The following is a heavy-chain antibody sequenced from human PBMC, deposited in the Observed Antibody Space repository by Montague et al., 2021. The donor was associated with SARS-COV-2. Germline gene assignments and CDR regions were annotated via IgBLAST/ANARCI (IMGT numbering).Heavy chain of an antibody. CDR3: ARGASELPS. Sequence: SETLSLTCTVSGGSMSGYHWSWIRQPPGKGLEWIGYIYYSGGTNHNPSLKSRVTISVDTSKNQFSLKLNSVTAADTAVYYCARGASELPSWGQGALVTVSS. V-gene: IGHV4-59*01. CDR1: GGSMSGYH. D-gene: IGHD3-10*01. J-gene: IGHJ5*02. CDR2: IYYSGGT.